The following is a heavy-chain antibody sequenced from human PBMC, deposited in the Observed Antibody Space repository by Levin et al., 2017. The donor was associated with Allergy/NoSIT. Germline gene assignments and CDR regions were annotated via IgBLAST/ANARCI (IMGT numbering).Heavy chain of an antibody. CDR3: ASETGYYSPAQNYGMDV. CDR1: GYTFTSYA. V-gene: IGHV1-3*01. J-gene: IGHJ6*02. CDR2: INAGNGNT. Sequence: ASVKVSCKASGYTFTSYAMHWVRQAPGQRLEWMGWINAGNGNTKYSQKFQGRVTITRDTSASTAYMELSSLRSEDTAVYYCASETGYYSPAQNYGMDVWGQGTTVTVSS. D-gene: IGHD3-9*01.